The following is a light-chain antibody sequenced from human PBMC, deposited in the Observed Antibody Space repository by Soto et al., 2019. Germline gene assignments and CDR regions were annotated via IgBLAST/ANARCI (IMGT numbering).Light chain of an antibody. V-gene: IGLV8-61*01. CDR2: NTN. J-gene: IGLJ3*02. CDR3: VMYMGSDTWV. Sequence: QTVVTQEPSFSVSPGGTVTLTCGLSSGSVSTTYNPSWYQQTPGQAPRTLIYNTNTRSSGVPDRFSGSILGNKAALTITGAQAEDESDYYCVMYMGSDTWVFGGGTKLNVL. CDR1: SGSVSTTYN.